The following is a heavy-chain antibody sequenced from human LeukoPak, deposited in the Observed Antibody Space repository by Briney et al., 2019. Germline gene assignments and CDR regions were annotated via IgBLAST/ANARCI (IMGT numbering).Heavy chain of an antibody. CDR1: GFTFSSYA. J-gene: IGHJ6*04. D-gene: IGHD2-15*01. CDR3: ARDEDCSGGSCYYYYYGMDV. V-gene: IGHV3-23*01. Sequence: GGSLRLSCAASGFTFSSYAMSWVRQAPGKGLEWVSAISGSGGSTYYADSVKGRFTISRDNSKNTLYLQMNSLRAEDTAVYYCARDEDCSGGSCYYYYYGMDVWGKGTTVTVSS. CDR2: ISGSGGST.